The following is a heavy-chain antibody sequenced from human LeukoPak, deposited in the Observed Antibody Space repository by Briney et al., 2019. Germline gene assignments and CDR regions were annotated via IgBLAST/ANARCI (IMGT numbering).Heavy chain of an antibody. J-gene: IGHJ4*02. CDR2: ISGSGGST. CDR1: GFTFSNYA. Sequence: PGGSLRLSCAASGFTFSNYAMSWVRQAPGKRLEWVSAISGSGGSTYYADSVKGRFTISRDNSKNTLYLQMNSLRVEDTAAYYCAKCTTGNTHYPIDYWGQGTLVTVSS. CDR3: AKCTTGNTHYPIDY. V-gene: IGHV3-23*01. D-gene: IGHD4-17*01.